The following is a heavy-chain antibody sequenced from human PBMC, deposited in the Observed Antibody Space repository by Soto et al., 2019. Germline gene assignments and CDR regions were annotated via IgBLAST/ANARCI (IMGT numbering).Heavy chain of an antibody. D-gene: IGHD4-4*01. CDR2: IIPILGIA. CDR1: GGTFSSYT. Sequence: ASVKVSCKASGGTFSSYTISWVRQAPGQGLEWMGRIIPILGIANYAQKFQGRVTITADKSTSTAYMELSSLRSEDTAVYYCARGGDEQYDYYYMDVWGKGTTVTVSS. CDR3: ARGGDEQYDYYYMDV. V-gene: IGHV1-69*02. J-gene: IGHJ6*03.